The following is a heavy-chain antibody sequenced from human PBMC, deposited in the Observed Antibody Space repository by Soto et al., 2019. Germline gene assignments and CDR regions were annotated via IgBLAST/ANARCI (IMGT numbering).Heavy chain of an antibody. D-gene: IGHD5-18*01. J-gene: IGHJ6*02. CDR1: GGSFSGYY. V-gene: IGHV4-34*01. Sequence: SETLSLTCAVYGGSFSGYYLGWIRQPPGKGLEWIGEINYSEITKYNPSLKSRVTISLDTSKSQFSLKLNSVTAADTAVYYCARGKWSGYSDGTYYHGLDVWGQGTTVTVYS. CDR3: ARGKWSGYSDGTYYHGLDV. CDR2: INYSEIT.